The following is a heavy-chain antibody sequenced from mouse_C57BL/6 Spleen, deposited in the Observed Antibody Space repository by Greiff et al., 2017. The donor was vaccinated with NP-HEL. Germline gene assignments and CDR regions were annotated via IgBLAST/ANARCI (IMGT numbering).Heavy chain of an antibody. CDR2: IWSGGST. CDR3: ARKDAMDY. J-gene: IGHJ4*01. CDR1: GFSLTSYG. V-gene: IGHV2-2*01. Sequence: QVQLKQSGPGLVQPSQSLSITCTGSGFSLTSYGVHWVRQSPGKGLEWLGVIWSGGSTDYNAAFISRLSISKDNSKCQVFFKMNSLQADDTAIYYCARKDAMDYWGQGTSVTVSS.